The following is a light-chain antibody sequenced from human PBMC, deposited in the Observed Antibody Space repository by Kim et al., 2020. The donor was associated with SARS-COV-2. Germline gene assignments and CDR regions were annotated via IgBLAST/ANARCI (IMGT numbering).Light chain of an antibody. CDR1: QCIGSS. Sequence: SVTPKEKVTIDCRASQCIGSSLHWYQQRPDQSPQLLIKYASQSFSGVPSRFSGSGSGTDFTLPISSMEAEDAATYYCHQSSGLPHTFGQGTKLEI. V-gene: IGKV6-21*01. CDR3: HQSSGLPHT. CDR2: YAS. J-gene: IGKJ2*01.